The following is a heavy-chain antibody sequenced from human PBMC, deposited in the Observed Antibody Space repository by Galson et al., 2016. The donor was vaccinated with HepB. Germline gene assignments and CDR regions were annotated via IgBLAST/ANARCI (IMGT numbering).Heavy chain of an antibody. Sequence: SLRLSCAASGFAFYTYSMNWVRQSPAKGLEWVSSISRSSANIYYADSARGRFTISRDNAKNSLFLQLNSLKREDTAVYYCARDRKMYRNGPVDYWGQGTLVTVSS. D-gene: IGHD1-26*01. J-gene: IGHJ4*02. CDR2: ISRSSANI. CDR3: ARDRKMYRNGPVDY. CDR1: GFAFYTYS. V-gene: IGHV3-21*03.